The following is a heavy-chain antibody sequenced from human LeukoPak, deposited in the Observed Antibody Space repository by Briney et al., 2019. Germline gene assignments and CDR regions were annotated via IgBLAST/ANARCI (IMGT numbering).Heavy chain of an antibody. D-gene: IGHD1-26*01. J-gene: IGHJ4*02. CDR1: GYTFTGYD. Sequence: ASVKVSCKASGYTFTGYDINWVRQATGQGLEWMGWMNPYTGDTGYVQQFQGRVTMTRNASVDTAYMELSGLRSEDTAVYYCTRGSLSGSSRDYWGQGTLVTVS. V-gene: IGHV1-8*01. CDR3: TRGSLSGSSRDY. CDR2: MNPYTGDT.